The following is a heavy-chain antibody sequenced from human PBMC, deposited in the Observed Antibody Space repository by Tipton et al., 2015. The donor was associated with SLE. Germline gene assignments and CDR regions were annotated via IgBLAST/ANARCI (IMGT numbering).Heavy chain of an antibody. V-gene: IGHV3-23*01. CDR1: GFTFSSYA. D-gene: IGHD3-16*01. Sequence: SLRLSCAASGFTFSSYAMSWVRQAPGKGLEWVSAISGSGGSTYYADSVRGRFTISRDNSKKTLYLQMNSLRAEATAVYYCAKPKGGRYYYFDYWSQGTLVTVSS. J-gene: IGHJ4*02. CDR2: ISGSGGST. CDR3: AKPKGGRYYYFDY.